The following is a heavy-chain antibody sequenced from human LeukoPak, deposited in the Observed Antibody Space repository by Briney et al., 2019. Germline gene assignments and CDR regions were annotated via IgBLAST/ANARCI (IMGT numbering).Heavy chain of an antibody. CDR1: GYTFTSYD. CDR2: MDPNSGNT. CDR3: ARMVRYYYYYGMDV. V-gene: IGHV1-8*01. Sequence: ASVKVSCKASGYTFTSYDINWVRQATGQGLEWMGWMDPNSGNTGYAQKFQGRVTMTRNTSISTAYMELSSLRSEDTAVYYCARMVRYYYYYGMDVWGQGTTVTVSS. J-gene: IGHJ6*02. D-gene: IGHD4-23*01.